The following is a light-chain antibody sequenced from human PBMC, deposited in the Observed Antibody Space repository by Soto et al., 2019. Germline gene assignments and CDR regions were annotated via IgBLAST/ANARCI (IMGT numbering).Light chain of an antibody. CDR3: QPLDTFPIT. CDR2: AAS. Sequence: IQLTQSQSSLSAYVGDRVTVTCRASQGISSYLAWYQQKPGKAPKLLIYAASTLRGGVPSRFSGSGPGPDFNLTISNLQPEDFASYCCQPLDTFPITVGQGTRLEIK. J-gene: IGKJ5*01. CDR1: QGISSY. V-gene: IGKV1-9*01.